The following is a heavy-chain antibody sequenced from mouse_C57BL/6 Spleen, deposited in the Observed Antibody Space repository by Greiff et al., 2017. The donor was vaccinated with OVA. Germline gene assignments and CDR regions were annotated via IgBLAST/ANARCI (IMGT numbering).Heavy chain of an antibody. D-gene: IGHD1-1*01. Sequence: VQLQQSGAELARPGASVTLSCKASGYTFTDYEMHWVKQTPVHGLEWIGSIDPETGGTAYNQKFKGKAILTADKSSSTAYMELRSLTSEDSAVYYGTRESGSGYNGGWGQGTTVTVSS. CDR1: GYTFTDYE. CDR3: TRESGSGYNGG. J-gene: IGHJ1*01. CDR2: IDPETGGT. V-gene: IGHV1-15*01.